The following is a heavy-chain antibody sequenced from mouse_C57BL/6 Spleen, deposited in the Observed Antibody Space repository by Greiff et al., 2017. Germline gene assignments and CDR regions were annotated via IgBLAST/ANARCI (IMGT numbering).Heavy chain of an antibody. V-gene: IGHV5-9*01. CDR3: ARMNYYGSSNLWYFDV. J-gene: IGHJ1*03. Sequence: VQLKESGGGLVKPGGSLKLSCAASGFTFSSYTMSWVRQTPEKRLEWVATISGGGGNTYYPDSVKGRFTISRDNAKNTLYLQMSSLRSEDTALYYCARMNYYGSSNLWYFDVWGTGTTVTVSS. CDR2: ISGGGGNT. CDR1: GFTFSSYT. D-gene: IGHD1-1*01.